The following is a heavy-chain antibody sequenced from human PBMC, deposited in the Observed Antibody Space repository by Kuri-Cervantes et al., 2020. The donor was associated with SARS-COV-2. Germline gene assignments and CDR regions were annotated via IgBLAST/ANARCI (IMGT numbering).Heavy chain of an antibody. Sequence: ASVKVSCKASGYTFTSYGISWVRQAPGQGLEWMGWINPNSGGTNYAQRFQGRVTMTRDTSISTAYMELSRLRSDDTAVYYCARASLAARRQSPNYYYYYMDVWGKGSTVTVSS. CDR1: GYTFTSYG. CDR3: ARASLAARRQSPNYYYYYMDV. V-gene: IGHV1-2*02. D-gene: IGHD6-6*01. J-gene: IGHJ6*03. CDR2: INPNSGGT.